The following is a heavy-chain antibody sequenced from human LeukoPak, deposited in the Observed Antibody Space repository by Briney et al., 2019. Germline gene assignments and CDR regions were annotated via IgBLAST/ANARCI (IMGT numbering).Heavy chain of an antibody. V-gene: IGHV3-7*01. D-gene: IGHD3-3*01. CDR2: IKQDGSEK. CDR1: GFTFSSYW. J-gene: IGHJ6*03. CDR3: ARVGRGGVVTKRNYYYYYTDV. Sequence: GGSLRLSCAASGFTFSSYWMSWVRQAPGKGLEWVANIKQDGSEKYYVDSVKGRFTISRDNAKNSLYLQMNSLRAEDTAVYYCARVGRGGVVTKRNYYYYYTDVWGKGTTVTVSS.